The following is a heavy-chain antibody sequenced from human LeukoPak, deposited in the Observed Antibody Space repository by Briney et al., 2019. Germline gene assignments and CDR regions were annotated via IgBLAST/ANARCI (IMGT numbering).Heavy chain of an antibody. Sequence: KPSGTLSLTCAVSGGSISSNNWWSWVRQSPGKGLEWIGEIYHSGNSNYNPSLKSRVTISVDKSRNQFSLKLSSVTAADTALYYCARDVGARLPGYWGQGTVVTVSS. D-gene: IGHD6-6*01. CDR1: GGSISSNNW. CDR2: IYHSGNS. J-gene: IGHJ4*02. V-gene: IGHV4-4*02. CDR3: ARDVGARLPGY.